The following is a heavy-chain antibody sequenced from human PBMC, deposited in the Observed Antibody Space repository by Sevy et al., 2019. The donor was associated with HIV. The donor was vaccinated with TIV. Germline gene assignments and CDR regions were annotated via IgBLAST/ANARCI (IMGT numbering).Heavy chain of an antibody. D-gene: IGHD6-19*01. CDR3: AKDMGIAVAGSDY. J-gene: IGHJ4*02. CDR2: ISGSGGST. CDR1: GFTFSSYA. Sequence: GGSLRLSCAASGFTFSSYAMSWVRQAPGKGLEWVSAISGSGGSTYYAHSVKGRFTISRDNSKNTLYLQMNSLRAEDTAVYYCAKDMGIAVAGSDYWGQGTLVTVSS. V-gene: IGHV3-23*01.